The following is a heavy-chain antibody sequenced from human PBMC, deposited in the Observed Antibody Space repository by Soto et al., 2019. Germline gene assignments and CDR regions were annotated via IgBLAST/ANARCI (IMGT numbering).Heavy chain of an antibody. CDR1: GYTFTSYG. CDR3: ARGGDVNYYHGMDV. D-gene: IGHD5-12*01. CDR2: ISAYNGKT. J-gene: IGHJ6*02. V-gene: IGHV1-18*01. Sequence: QVQLVQSGGEVKKPGASVKLSCTASGYTFTSYGISWVRQAPGQGLEWMGWISAYNGKTTYAQNVQGRVTMTTDTSTRTAYMDLRSLRSDDTDVYYCARGGDVNYYHGMDVWGQGTTVTVSS.